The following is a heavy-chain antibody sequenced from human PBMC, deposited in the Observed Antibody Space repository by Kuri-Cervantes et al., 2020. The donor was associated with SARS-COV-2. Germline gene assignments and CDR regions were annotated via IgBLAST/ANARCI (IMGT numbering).Heavy chain of an antibody. J-gene: IGHJ4*02. CDR3: ARGRIMITFGGVEPFDY. CDR2: ISSSSSDI. CDR1: GFTFSSYN. Sequence: GGSLRLSCAASGFTFSSYNMNWVRQAPGKGLEWVSSISSSSSDIYYADSVKGRFTISRDNAKNSLYLQMNSLRAEDTAVYYCARGRIMITFGGVEPFDYWGQGTLVTVSS. V-gene: IGHV3-21*01. D-gene: IGHD3-16*01.